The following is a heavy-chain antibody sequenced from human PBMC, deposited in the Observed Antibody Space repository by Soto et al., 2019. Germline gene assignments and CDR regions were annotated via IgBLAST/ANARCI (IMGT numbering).Heavy chain of an antibody. CDR2: MWWHGRDK. Sequence: GGSLRLSCAASGFTFRSYVMHWVRQAPGKGLEWVAVMWWHGRDKYYADSVKGRFTISRDNSKNTLYLQMNTLRAEDTAVYYCAKNERRGYSYGVDFDYWGRGTLVTVSS. J-gene: IGHJ4*02. V-gene: IGHV3-33*06. CDR1: GFTFRSYV. D-gene: IGHD5-18*01. CDR3: AKNERRGYSYGVDFDY.